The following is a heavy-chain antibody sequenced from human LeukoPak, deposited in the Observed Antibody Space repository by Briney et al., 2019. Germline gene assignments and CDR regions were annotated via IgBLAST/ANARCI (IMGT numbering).Heavy chain of an antibody. V-gene: IGHV3-30*03. J-gene: IGHJ6*02. CDR3: ARAAHTTYVLGRYYYYAMDV. CDR1: GFTFSSYG. Sequence: GGSLRLSCAASGFTFSSYGMYWVRQAPGKGLEWVARISYAGSNNYYADSAKGRFTISSDNPKNTLYLQMDSLRAEDTAVYYCARAAHTTYVLGRYYYYAMDVWGQGTTVTVSS. D-gene: IGHD3-10*01. CDR2: ISYAGSNN.